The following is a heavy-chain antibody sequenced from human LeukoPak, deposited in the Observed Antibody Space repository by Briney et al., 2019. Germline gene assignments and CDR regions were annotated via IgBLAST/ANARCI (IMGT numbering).Heavy chain of an antibody. J-gene: IGHJ4*02. CDR1: GYTFTSYD. CDR2: MNPNSGNT. D-gene: IGHD6-19*01. CDR3: ARGIAVAGTVGGY. Sequence: DSVKVSCKASGYTFTSYDINWVRQATGQGLEWMGWMNPNSGNTGYAQKFQGRVTMTRNTSISTAYMELSSLRSEDTAVYYCARGIAVAGTVGGYWGQGTLVTVSS. V-gene: IGHV1-8*01.